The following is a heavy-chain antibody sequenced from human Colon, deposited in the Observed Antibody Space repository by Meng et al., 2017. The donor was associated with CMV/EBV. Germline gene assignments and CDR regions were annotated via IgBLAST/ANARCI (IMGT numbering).Heavy chain of an antibody. Sequence: TCAVYGGSFTGHYCSWIRQPPGKGLGWIGEINYIESINYNPSLKSRVTISVDTSKNQCSLKLRSVTAADGAVYYCARRVGSGKYYFDYWSQGSLVTVSS. D-gene: IGHD3-10*01. J-gene: IGHJ4*02. CDR1: GGSFTGHY. CDR2: INYIESI. CDR3: ARRVGSGKYYFDY. V-gene: IGHV4-34*01.